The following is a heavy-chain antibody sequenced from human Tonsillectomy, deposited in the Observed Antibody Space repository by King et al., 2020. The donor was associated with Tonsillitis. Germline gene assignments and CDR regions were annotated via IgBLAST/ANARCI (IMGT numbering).Heavy chain of an antibody. J-gene: IGHJ6*02. Sequence: VQLLESGGVLVQPGESLRLSCAASEFTFATCAMSWVRQAPGKGLEWVSTISDSGDSTYYADSVKGRFTISRDNSRNTLYLQMNTLKAEDTAEYYCAREGKTTVDPYYYYGMDVWGRGTTVTVSS. CDR1: EFTFATCA. CDR3: AREGKTTVDPYYYYGMDV. CDR2: ISDSGDST. V-gene: IGHV3-23*01. D-gene: IGHD4-23*01.